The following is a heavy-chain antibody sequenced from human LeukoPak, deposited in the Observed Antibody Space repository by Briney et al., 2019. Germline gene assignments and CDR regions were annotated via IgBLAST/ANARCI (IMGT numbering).Heavy chain of an antibody. CDR3: ARGGWRAAVAGSVYHY. CDR2: ISSSTSTM. J-gene: IGHJ4*02. V-gene: IGHV3-48*02. CDR1: GFSFISYS. D-gene: IGHD6-19*01. Sequence: GGSLRLSCEASGFSFISYSMNWVRQAPGKGLEWVSYISSSTSTMYYADSVKGRFTISRDNARNSLYLQMNSLREEDTAVYYCARGGWRAAVAGSVYHYWGQGTLVTVSS.